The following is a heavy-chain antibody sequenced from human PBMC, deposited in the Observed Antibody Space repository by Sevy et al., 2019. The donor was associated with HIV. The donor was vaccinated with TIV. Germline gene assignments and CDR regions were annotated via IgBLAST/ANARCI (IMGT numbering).Heavy chain of an antibody. CDR1: GGSISSYY. Sequence: SETLSLTCTVSGGSISSYYWSWIRQPPGKGLEWIGYIYYSGSTNYNPSLKSRVTISVDTSKNQFSLKLSSVTAADTAVYYCARWIAYCGGDCYGGVRDDAFDIWGQGTMVTVSS. CDR2: IYYSGST. D-gene: IGHD2-21*02. J-gene: IGHJ3*02. CDR3: ARWIAYCGGDCYGGVRDDAFDI. V-gene: IGHV4-59*01.